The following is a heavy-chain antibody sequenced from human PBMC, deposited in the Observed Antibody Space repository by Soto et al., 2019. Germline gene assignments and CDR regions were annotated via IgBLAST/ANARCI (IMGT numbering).Heavy chain of an antibody. Sequence: GGSLRLSCAASGFTFSSYSMNWVRQAPGKGLEWVSSISSSSSYIYYADSVKGRFTISRDNAKNSLYLQMNSLRAEDTAVYYCARDRNILTGYFPFFDYWGQGTLVTVSS. CDR3: ARDRNILTGYFPFFDY. J-gene: IGHJ4*02. CDR1: GFTFSSYS. CDR2: ISSSSSYI. D-gene: IGHD3-9*01. V-gene: IGHV3-21*01.